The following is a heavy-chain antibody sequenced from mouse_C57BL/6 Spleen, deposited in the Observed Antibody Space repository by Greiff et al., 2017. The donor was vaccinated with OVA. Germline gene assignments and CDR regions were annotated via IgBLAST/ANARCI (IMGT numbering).Heavy chain of an antibody. Sequence: QVQLQQPGTELVKPGASVKLSCKASGYTFTSYWMHWVKQRPGQGLEWIGNINPSNGGTNYNEKFKSKATLTVDKSSSTAYMQLSSLTSEDSAVYNCARSITTVVATDYFDYWGQGTTLTVSS. V-gene: IGHV1-53*01. CDR1: GYTFTSYW. CDR2: INPSNGGT. D-gene: IGHD1-1*01. CDR3: ARSITTVVATDYFDY. J-gene: IGHJ2*01.